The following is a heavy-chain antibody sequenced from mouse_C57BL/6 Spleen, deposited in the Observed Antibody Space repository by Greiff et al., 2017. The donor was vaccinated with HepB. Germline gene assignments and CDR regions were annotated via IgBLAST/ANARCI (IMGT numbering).Heavy chain of an antibody. CDR3: ARSKLLREAWFAY. J-gene: IGHJ3*01. Sequence: QVQLQQPGAELVRPGSSVKLSCKASGYTFTSYWMHWVKQRPIQGLEWIGNIDPSDSETHYNQKFKDKATLTVDKSSSTAYMQLSSLTSEDSAVYYCARSKLLREAWFAYWGQGTLVTVSA. CDR2: IDPSDSET. V-gene: IGHV1-52*01. D-gene: IGHD1-1*01. CDR1: GYTFTSYW.